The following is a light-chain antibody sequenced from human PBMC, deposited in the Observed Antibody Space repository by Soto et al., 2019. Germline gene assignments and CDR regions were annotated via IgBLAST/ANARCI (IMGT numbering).Light chain of an antibody. CDR3: QQLRMYPST. CDR1: QDIAIY. CDR2: AAS. V-gene: IGKV1-9*01. Sequence: IQLTQSPSSLSASVGDRVTITCRASQDIAIYLAWYQQKPGEAPKLLIYAASTLYGGVPSRFSGSGSGTEFALTVTSLQAEDFATYDCQQLRMYPSTCGGGTKVEIK. J-gene: IGKJ4*01.